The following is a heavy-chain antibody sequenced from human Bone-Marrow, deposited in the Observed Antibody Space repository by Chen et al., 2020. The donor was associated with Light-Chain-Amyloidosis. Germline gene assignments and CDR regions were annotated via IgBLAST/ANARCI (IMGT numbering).Heavy chain of an antibody. J-gene: IGHJ4*02. CDR3: ARLAIGCYDY. CDR1: GFTFSSYE. D-gene: IGHD2-8*01. CDR2: ISSSGSTI. V-gene: IGHV3-48*03. Sequence: EVQLVESGGGLVQRGGSLRLSCAASGFTFSSYEMNWVRQAPGKGLEWVSYISSSGSTIYYADSVKGRFTISRDNAKNSLYLQMNSLRAEDTAVYYCARLAIGCYDYWGQGTLVTVSS.